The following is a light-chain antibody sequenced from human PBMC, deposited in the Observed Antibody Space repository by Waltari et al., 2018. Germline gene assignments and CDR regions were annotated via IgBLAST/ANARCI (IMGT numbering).Light chain of an antibody. V-gene: IGKV4-1*01. CDR3: QQYYAAPWT. Sequence: DIVMTQSPDSLAVSLGERATINCKSSQSVLYSSNNKSYLSWFQQKPGQPPKLLFYWASKRESGFPDRFSGSGSGTDFTLTISSLQAEDVAVYYCQQYYAAPWTFGQGTMVEIK. CDR1: QSVLYSSNNKSY. J-gene: IGKJ1*01. CDR2: WAS.